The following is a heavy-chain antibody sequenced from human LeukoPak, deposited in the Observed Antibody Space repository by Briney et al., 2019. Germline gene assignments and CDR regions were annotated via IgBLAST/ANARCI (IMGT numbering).Heavy chain of an antibody. CDR3: ARHGTEYYYDSSGYYGAGPFDP. J-gene: IGHJ5*02. V-gene: IGHV4-34*01. Sequence: SETLSLTCAVYGGSFSGYYWNWIRQPPGKGLEWIGEINHSGSTNYNPSLKSRVTISVDTSKNQFSLKLSSVTAADTAVYYCARHGTEYYYDSSGYYGAGPFDPWGQGTLVTVSS. CDR2: INHSGST. D-gene: IGHD3-22*01. CDR1: GGSFSGYY.